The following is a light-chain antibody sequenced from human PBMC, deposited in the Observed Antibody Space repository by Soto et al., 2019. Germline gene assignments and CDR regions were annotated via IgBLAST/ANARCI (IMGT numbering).Light chain of an antibody. V-gene: IGKV1-9*01. CDR1: QDISTS. J-gene: IGKJ2*03. Sequence: DIQLTRSPSFLSASAGYRVTASCRASQDISTSLAWFQQKAGKVPQLLVYPASTLQDGVPSRFSGSGSGTYFTLTINNLQAEDFATYYCQHLRTYPFSFGQGTKLDIK. CDR3: QHLRTYPFS. CDR2: PAS.